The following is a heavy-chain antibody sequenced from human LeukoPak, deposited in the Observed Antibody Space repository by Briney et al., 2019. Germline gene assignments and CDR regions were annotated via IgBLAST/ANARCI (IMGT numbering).Heavy chain of an antibody. J-gene: IGHJ4*02. V-gene: IGHV1-2*02. Sequence: ASVKVSCKASGYTFTGYYMHWVRQAPGQGLEWMGWINPNSGDTNYAQKFQGRVTMTRDTSITTAYMELSRLRSDDTAVYYCALYYYDSSGYYNVVDYWGQGTLVTVSS. CDR2: INPNSGDT. CDR1: GYTFTGYY. D-gene: IGHD3-22*01. CDR3: ALYYYDSSGYYNVVDY.